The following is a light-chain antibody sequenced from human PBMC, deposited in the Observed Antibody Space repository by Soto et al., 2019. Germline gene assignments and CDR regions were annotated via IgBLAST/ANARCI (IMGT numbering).Light chain of an antibody. J-gene: IGKJ3*01. CDR3: QQSYSTLF. CDR2: AAS. V-gene: IGKV1-39*01. Sequence: DIQMTQSPSSLSASVGDRVTITCRASQSISSYLNWYQQKPGKAPKLLIYAASSLQSGVPSRFSGSGSGTDFTLTISSLQPEDFATYYCQQSYSTLFFGPGTKVYI. CDR1: QSISSY.